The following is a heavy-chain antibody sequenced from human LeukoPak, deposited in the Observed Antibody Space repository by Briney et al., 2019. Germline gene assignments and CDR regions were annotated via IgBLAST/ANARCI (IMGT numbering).Heavy chain of an antibody. J-gene: IGHJ4*02. CDR2: IRYDGSNK. D-gene: IGHD4-17*01. Sequence: GGSLRLSCAASGFTFSSYGMHWVRQAPGKGLEWVAFIRYDGSNKYYADSVKGRFTSSRDNSKNTLYLQMNSLRAEDTAVYYCAKDHDYGDYEVNYWGQGTLVTVSS. CDR1: GFTFSSYG. V-gene: IGHV3-30*02. CDR3: AKDHDYGDYEVNY.